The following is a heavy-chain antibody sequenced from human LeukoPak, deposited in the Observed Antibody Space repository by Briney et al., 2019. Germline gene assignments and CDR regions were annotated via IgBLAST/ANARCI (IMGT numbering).Heavy chain of an antibody. CDR3: ARGWFGELYPTTYYFDY. D-gene: IGHD3-10*01. CDR1: GYTFTSYG. V-gene: IGHV1-18*04. Sequence: ASVKVSCKASGYTFTSYGISWVRQAPGQGLEWMGWISAYNGNTNYAQKLQGRVTMTTDTSTGTAYMELRSLRSDDTAVYYCARGWFGELYPTTYYFDYWGQGTLVTVSS. CDR2: ISAYNGNT. J-gene: IGHJ4*02.